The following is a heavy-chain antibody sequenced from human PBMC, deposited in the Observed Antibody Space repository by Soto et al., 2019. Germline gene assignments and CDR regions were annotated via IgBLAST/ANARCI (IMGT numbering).Heavy chain of an antibody. J-gene: IGHJ3*02. CDR2: INHSGST. D-gene: IGHD6-13*01. Sequence: QVQLQQWGAGLLKPSETLSLTCAVYGGSFSGYYWSWIRQPPGKGLEWIGEINHSGSTNYNPSLKSRVTISVDTYKNQFSLKLSSVTAADTAVYYCARIGRRQTQYLAARGAFDIWGQGTMVTVSS. V-gene: IGHV4-34*01. CDR1: GGSFSGYY. CDR3: ARIGRRQTQYLAARGAFDI.